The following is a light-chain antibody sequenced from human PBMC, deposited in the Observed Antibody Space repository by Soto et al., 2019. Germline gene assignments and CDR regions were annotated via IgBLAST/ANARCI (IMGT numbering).Light chain of an antibody. Sequence: DIQMTQSPSSLSASGGDRVTITCPASQDISNYLNWYQQKPWKAPKLLIYDASNLETGVPSRFSGSGSGTDFPFTISSLQPEDIATYYCQQYDNLITFGQGTRLEIK. J-gene: IGKJ5*01. CDR3: QQYDNLIT. CDR1: QDISNY. V-gene: IGKV1-33*01. CDR2: DAS.